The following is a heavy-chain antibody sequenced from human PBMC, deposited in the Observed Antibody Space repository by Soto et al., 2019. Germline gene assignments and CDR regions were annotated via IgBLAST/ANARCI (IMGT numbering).Heavy chain of an antibody. CDR1: GGSISSYY. D-gene: IGHD3-3*01. Sequence: PSETLSLTCTVSGGSISSYYWSWIRQPPGKGLEWIGYIYYSGSTNYNPSLKSRVTISVDTSKNQFSLKLSSVTAADTAVYYCAREGGPGYYVFGSGYYPSSYYYSGMDVGAQGPTAPVSS. CDR2: IYYSGST. CDR3: AREGGPGYYVFGSGYYPSSYYYSGMDV. V-gene: IGHV4-59*01. J-gene: IGHJ6*02.